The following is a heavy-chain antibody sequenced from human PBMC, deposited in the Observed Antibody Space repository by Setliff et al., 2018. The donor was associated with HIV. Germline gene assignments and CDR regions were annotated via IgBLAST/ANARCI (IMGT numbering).Heavy chain of an antibody. V-gene: IGHV3-23*01. CDR1: GFTLSNYG. CDR2: IGGSGTTT. J-gene: IGHJ4*02. D-gene: IGHD2-15*01. Sequence: PGGSLRLSCAASGFTLSNYGMHWVRQAPGKGLEWVAVIGGSGTTTYYADSVKGRFTISRDNSKNTVYLQMNSLRAEDTAIYYCAKMVGGSRSSGSCYFDYWGQGTLVTVSS. CDR3: AKMVGGSRSSGSCYFDY.